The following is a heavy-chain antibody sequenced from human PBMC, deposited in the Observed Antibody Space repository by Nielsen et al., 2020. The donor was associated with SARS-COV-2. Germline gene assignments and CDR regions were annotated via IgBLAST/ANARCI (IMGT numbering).Heavy chain of an antibody. CDR2: IYYSGST. J-gene: IGHJ6*02. V-gene: IGHV4-59*08. CDR3: ASVWFGESPRRYYYYGMDV. D-gene: IGHD3-10*01. Sequence: WIRQPPGKGLEWIGYIYYSGSTNYNPSLKSRVTISVDTSKNQFSLKLSSVTAADTAVYYCASVWFGESPRRYYYYGMDVWGQGTTVTVSS.